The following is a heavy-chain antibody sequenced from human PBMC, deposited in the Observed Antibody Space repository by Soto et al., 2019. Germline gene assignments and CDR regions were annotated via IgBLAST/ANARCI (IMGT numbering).Heavy chain of an antibody. J-gene: IGHJ4*02. Sequence: QIQLVQSGTEVRKPGASAKVSCKASGYTFTNNDVCWVRQTPGQGLEWMGWISPYSGKTNYARKFQGRVTMTTDTPTSTAYMEVRSLTSDDTAGYYCAREGLLLLPDYWGQGTLVTVSS. D-gene: IGHD3-22*01. V-gene: IGHV1-18*01. CDR2: ISPYSGKT. CDR1: GYTFTNND. CDR3: AREGLLLLPDY.